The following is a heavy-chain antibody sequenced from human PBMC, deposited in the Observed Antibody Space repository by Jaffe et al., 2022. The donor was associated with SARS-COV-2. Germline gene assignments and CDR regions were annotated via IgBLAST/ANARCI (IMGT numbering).Heavy chain of an antibody. V-gene: IGHV3-30*18. Sequence: QVQLVESGGGVVQPGRSLRLSCAASGFTFSSYGMHWVRQAPGKGLEWVAVISYDGSNKYYADSVKGRFTISRDNSKNTLYLQMNSLRAEDTAVYYCAKDVDNYSSSWYRGYYYGMDVWGQGTTVTVSS. J-gene: IGHJ6*02. CDR3: AKDVDNYSSSWYRGYYYGMDV. CDR2: ISYDGSNK. CDR1: GFTFSSYG. D-gene: IGHD6-13*01.